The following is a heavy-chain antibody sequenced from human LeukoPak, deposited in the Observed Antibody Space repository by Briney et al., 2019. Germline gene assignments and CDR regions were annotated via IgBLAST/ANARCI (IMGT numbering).Heavy chain of an antibody. J-gene: IGHJ4*02. V-gene: IGHV1-69*05. CDR1: GGTFSSYA. CDR2: IIPIFGTA. CDR3: ARAHLRYGAEKSAFDY. Sequence: SVKVSCKASGGTFSSYAISWLRQAPGQGLEWMGGIIPIFGTANYAQKFQGRVTITTDESTSTAYMELSSLRSEDTAVYYCARAHLRYGAEKSAFDYWGQGTLVTVSS. D-gene: IGHD4/OR15-4a*01.